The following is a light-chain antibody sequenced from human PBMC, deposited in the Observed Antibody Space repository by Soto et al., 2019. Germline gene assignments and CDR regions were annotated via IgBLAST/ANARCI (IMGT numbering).Light chain of an antibody. CDR1: QSVSSSY. J-gene: IGKJ5*01. CDR2: VAS. V-gene: IGKV3-20*01. CDR3: QQYGSSPVT. Sequence: EIVLTQSPGTLSLSPGERATLSCRASQSVSSSYLAWYQQRPGQAPRLLIYVASSRATGIPDRFSGSGSGTDFTLTISRLEPEDFAVYYCQQYGSSPVTFGQGTRLEIK.